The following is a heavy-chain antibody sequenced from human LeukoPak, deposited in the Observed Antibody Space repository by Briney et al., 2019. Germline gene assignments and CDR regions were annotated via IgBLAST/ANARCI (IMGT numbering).Heavy chain of an antibody. CDR3: ARGRFRVAVVPANWFDP. Sequence: SETLSLTCAVYGGSFSGYYWNWIRQPPGKGLEWIGEINHSGSTNYNPSLKSRLTISVDTSKNQFSLKLSSVTAADTAVYYCARGRFRVAVVPANWFDPWGQVTLVTVSS. V-gene: IGHV4-34*01. CDR1: GGSFSGYY. CDR2: INHSGST. D-gene: IGHD2-2*01. J-gene: IGHJ5*02.